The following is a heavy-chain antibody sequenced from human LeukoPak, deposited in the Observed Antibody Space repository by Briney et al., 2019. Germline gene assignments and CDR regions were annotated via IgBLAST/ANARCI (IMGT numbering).Heavy chain of an antibody. V-gene: IGHV1-8*01. CDR2: MNPNSANT. CDR3: ARGAGGDIDY. J-gene: IGHJ4*02. CDR1: GYTFTSYD. D-gene: IGHD2-21*01. Sequence: RASVRVSCKASGYTFTSYDINWVRQAPGQGLEWMGWMNPNSANTGYAQKFKGRVTMTRNTSISTAYMELSSLRSEDTAVYYCARGAGGDIDYWGQGTLVTVSS.